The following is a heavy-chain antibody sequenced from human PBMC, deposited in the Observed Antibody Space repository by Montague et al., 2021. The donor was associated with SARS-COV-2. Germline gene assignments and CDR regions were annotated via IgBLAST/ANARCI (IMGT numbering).Heavy chain of an antibody. Sequence: SLRLSCAASGFTFSDCYLTWIRQAPGKGLEWLSYLSTRSTYPNYAYSXXVLFTISRDDAKNSLYLQMNRLRAEDTAVYYCASFTMVRGAPGYGMDVWGQGTTVTVSS. CDR1: GFTFSDCY. D-gene: IGHD3-10*01. J-gene: IGHJ6*02. V-gene: IGHV3-11*03. CDR2: LSTRSTYP. CDR3: ASFTMVRGAPGYGMDV.